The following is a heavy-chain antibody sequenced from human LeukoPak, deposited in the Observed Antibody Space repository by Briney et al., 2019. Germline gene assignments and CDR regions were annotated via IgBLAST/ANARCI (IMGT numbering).Heavy chain of an antibody. CDR2: ISYDGSNK. Sequence: QSGGSLRLSCAASGFTFSSYGMHWVRQAPGKGLEWVAVISYDGSNKYYADSVKGRFTISRDNSKDTLYLQMNSLRAEDTAVYYCARGGVVGAGSDAFDIWGQGTMVTVSS. CDR3: ARGGVVGAGSDAFDI. V-gene: IGHV3-30*03. D-gene: IGHD1-26*01. CDR1: GFTFSSYG. J-gene: IGHJ3*02.